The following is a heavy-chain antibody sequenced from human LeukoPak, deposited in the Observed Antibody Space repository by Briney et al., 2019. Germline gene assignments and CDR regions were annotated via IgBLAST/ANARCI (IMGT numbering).Heavy chain of an antibody. CDR1: GGSISSGGYY. D-gene: IGHD2-8*01. CDR2: IYYSGST. J-gene: IGHJ4*02. CDR3: ARDTVSSGFDS. V-gene: IGHV4-31*03. Sequence: SQTLSLTCTVSGGSISSGGYYWNWIRQHPGKGLEWIGYIYYSGSTYYNPSLKSRVAMSVDTSKTQFSPKLSSVTAADAAVYYCARDTVSSGFDSWGQGTLVTVSS.